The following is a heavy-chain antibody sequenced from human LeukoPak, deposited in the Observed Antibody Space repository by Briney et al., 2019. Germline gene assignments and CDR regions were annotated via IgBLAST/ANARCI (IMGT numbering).Heavy chain of an antibody. CDR1: GGSISTYY. CDR2: IYTSGST. CDR3: ARASWEPRHFDY. Sequence: PSETLSLTCTVSGGSISTYYWSWIRQPAGKGLEWIGRIYTSGSTIYNPSLKSRVTMSVDTSENQFSLKLTSVSAADTAVYYCARASWEPRHFDYWGQGTLVTVSS. D-gene: IGHD1-26*01. V-gene: IGHV4-4*07. J-gene: IGHJ4*02.